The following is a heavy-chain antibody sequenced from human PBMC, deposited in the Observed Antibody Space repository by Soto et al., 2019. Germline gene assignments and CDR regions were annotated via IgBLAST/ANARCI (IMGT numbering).Heavy chain of an antibody. J-gene: IGHJ5*02. CDR2: IYYTGKT. CDR3: GRDLTSNANCIDP. V-gene: IGHV4-30-4*01. D-gene: IGHD2-2*01. CDR1: GDYIHVGGYY. Sequence: SETLSLTCSVSGDYIHVGGYYWTWIRQRPGKGLEWMGYIYYTGKTYYNPSLESRLTMSVDRSKNQFSLRLTSVTAADTAVYFCGRDLTSNANCIDPWGQGTLVTVSS.